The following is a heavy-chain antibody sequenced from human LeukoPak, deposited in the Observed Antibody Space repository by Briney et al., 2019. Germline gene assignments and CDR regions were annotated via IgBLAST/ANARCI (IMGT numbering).Heavy chain of an antibody. CDR2: ISSSSYI. J-gene: IGHJ4*02. D-gene: IGHD6-19*01. Sequence: PGGSLRLSCAASGFTFSSYSMNWVRQAPGKGLEWVSSISSSSYIYYADSVKGRFTISRDNAKNSLYLQMNSLRAEDTAVYYCASTVAGRPTRKVDYWGQGTLVTVSS. CDR1: GFTFSSYS. CDR3: ASTVAGRPTRKVDY. V-gene: IGHV3-21*01.